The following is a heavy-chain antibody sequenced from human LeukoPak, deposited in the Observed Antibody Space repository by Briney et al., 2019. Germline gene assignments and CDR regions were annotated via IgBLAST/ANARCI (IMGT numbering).Heavy chain of an antibody. CDR3: ARDRTSSWYYFDY. J-gene: IGHJ4*02. Sequence: GGSLRLSCAASGFTVSSNYMSWVRQAPGKGLEWVSVIYSGGNTYYADSVKGRFTISRGNSKNTLYLQMSSLRAEDTAVYYCARDRTSSWYYFDYWGQGTLVTVSS. V-gene: IGHV3-66*01. D-gene: IGHD6-13*01. CDR1: GFTVSSNY. CDR2: IYSGGNT.